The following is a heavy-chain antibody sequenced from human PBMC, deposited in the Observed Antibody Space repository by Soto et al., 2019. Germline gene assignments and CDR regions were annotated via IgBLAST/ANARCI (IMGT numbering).Heavy chain of an antibody. V-gene: IGHV3-30*18. D-gene: IGHD3-10*01. CDR2: ISYDGSNK. J-gene: IGHJ6*02. CDR3: AKGGTMLRGGKNYHFEFYYYYGMDV. Sequence: GGSLRLSCAASGFTSSSYGMHWVRQAPGKGLEWVAVISYDGSNKYYADSVKGRFTISRDNSKNTLYLQMNSLRAEDTAVYYCAKGGTMLRGGKNYHFEFYYYYGMDVWGQGTTVTVSS. CDR1: GFTSSSYG.